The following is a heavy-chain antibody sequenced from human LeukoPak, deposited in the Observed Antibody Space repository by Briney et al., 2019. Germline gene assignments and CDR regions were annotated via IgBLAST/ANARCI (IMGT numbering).Heavy chain of an antibody. CDR1: GFTFSSYA. J-gene: IGHJ4*02. CDR3: ARVGAYFDISGYSF. D-gene: IGHD3-22*01. Sequence: PGRSLRLSCAAPGFTFSSYAMHWVRQAPGKGLEWVAVISYDGSNKYYADSVKGRFTISRDNSKNTLYLQMNSLRAEDTAVYYCARVGAYFDISGYSFWGQGTLVTVSS. V-gene: IGHV3-30-3*01. CDR2: ISYDGSNK.